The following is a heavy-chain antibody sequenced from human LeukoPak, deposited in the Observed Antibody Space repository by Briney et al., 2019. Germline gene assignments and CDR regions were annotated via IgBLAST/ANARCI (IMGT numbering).Heavy chain of an antibody. D-gene: IGHD3-22*01. V-gene: IGHV3-48*02. CDR3: ARDLNTYYDSSGYYSGY. J-gene: IGHJ4*02. Sequence: GGSLRLSCAASGLTFSSYSMNWVRQAPGKRLEWVSYISSSSSTIYYADSVKGRFTISRDNAKNSLYLQMNSLRDEDTAVYYCARDLNTYYDSSGYYSGYWGQGTLVTVSS. CDR2: ISSSSSTI. CDR1: GLTFSSYS.